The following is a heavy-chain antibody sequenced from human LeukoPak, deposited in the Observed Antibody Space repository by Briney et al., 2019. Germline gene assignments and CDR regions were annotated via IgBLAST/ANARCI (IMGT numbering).Heavy chain of an antibody. CDR2: ISGYNGNT. CDR1: GYTFTSYA. CDR3: ARNTGHRLVGTTNYFDY. J-gene: IGHJ4*02. Sequence: ASVKVSCKASGYTFTSYAISWVRQAPGQGLEWMGWISGYNGNTNYAQTLQGRVTMTIDTSTSTTYMELRSLRSDDTAVYYCARNTGHRLVGTTNYFDYWGQGTLVTVSS. V-gene: IGHV1-18*01. D-gene: IGHD1-26*01.